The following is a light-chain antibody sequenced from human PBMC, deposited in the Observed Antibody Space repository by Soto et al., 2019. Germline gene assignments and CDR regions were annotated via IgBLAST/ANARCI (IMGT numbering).Light chain of an antibody. CDR3: QQYNTWPRT. CDR2: GAS. V-gene: IGKV3-20*01. Sequence: EFVLTQSPGTLSLSPGERATLSCRASQSVSSSYLAWYQQKPGQAPRLLIYGASSRATGIPGRFSGGGSGTEFTLTISSLQSEDFAIYFCQQYNTWPRTFGQGTKVDIK. J-gene: IGKJ1*01. CDR1: QSVSSSY.